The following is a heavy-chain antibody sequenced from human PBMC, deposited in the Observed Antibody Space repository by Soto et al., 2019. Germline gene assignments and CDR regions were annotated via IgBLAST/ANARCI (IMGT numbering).Heavy chain of an antibody. D-gene: IGHD6-19*01. CDR1: GGSIDSTDYS. Sequence: QLHLQESGSRLVKPSETLSLTCGVSGGSIDSTDYSLSWIRQPPGKGLEWIGYVSHRGTAYSIPSLKGRLTLSMDRSQIQFSLKLTSVTAADSAVYYCGRIHWSQSSLDYWGRGILVTVSS. V-gene: IGHV4-30-2*01. CDR2: VSHRGTA. J-gene: IGHJ4*02. CDR3: GRIHWSQSSLDY.